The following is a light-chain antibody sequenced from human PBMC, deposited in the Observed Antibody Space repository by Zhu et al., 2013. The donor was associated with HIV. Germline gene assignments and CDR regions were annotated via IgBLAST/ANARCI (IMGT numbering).Light chain of an antibody. CDR1: SSDVGGYNY. Sequence: QSALTQPPSASGSPGQSVTISCTGTSSDVGGYNYVSWYQQHPGKAPKLMIYEVSKRPSAVPDRFSGSKSGNMASLTVSGLQAEDEADYYYQSYDSSLSGRVFGGGTKADRP. V-gene: IGLV2-8*01. J-gene: IGLJ3*02. CDR3: QSYDSSLSGRV. CDR2: EVS.